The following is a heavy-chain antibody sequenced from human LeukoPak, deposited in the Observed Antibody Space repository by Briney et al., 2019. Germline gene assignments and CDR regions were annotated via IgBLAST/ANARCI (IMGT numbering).Heavy chain of an antibody. D-gene: IGHD3-22*01. J-gene: IGHJ6*03. CDR1: GGSFSGYY. Sequence: SETLSLTCAVYGGSFSGYYWSWIRQPPGKGLEWIGEINHSGSTNYNPSLKSRVTMSVDTSKNQFSLKLSSVTAADTAVYYCTRGSIAYYYMDVWGKGTTVTISS. V-gene: IGHV4-34*01. CDR3: TRGSIAYYYMDV. CDR2: INHSGST.